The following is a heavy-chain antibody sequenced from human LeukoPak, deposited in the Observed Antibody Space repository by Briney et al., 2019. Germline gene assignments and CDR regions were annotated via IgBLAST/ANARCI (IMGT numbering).Heavy chain of an antibody. J-gene: IGHJ4*02. CDR3: ARVAFSGAVDY. CDR1: GGSFSGYY. CDR2: INHSGST. Sequence: SETLSLTCAVYGGSFSGYYWSWIRQPPGKGLEWIGEINHSGSTNYNPSLKSRVTISVDTSKNKFSLKLSSVTAADTAVYYCARVAFSGAVDYWGQGTLVTVSS. D-gene: IGHD1-14*01. V-gene: IGHV4-34*01.